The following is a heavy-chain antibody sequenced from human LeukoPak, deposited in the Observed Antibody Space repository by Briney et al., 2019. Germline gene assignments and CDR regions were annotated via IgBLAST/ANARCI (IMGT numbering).Heavy chain of an antibody. Sequence: SETLSLTCAVSGYSISGGYYWGWIRQPPGKGLEWIGSIYHSGSTYYNTSLKSRVTISVDTSKDQFSLKLSSVTAADTAVYYCARRSGNYYDYWGQGTLVTVSS. CDR3: ARRSGNYYDY. CDR2: IYHSGST. V-gene: IGHV4-38-2*01. J-gene: IGHJ4*02. CDR1: GYSISGGYY. D-gene: IGHD1-26*01.